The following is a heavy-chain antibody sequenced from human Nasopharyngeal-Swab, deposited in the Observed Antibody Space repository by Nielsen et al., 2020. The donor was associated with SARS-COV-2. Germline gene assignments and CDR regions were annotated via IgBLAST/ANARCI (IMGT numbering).Heavy chain of an antibody. CDR3: AKDSTMVRGRGGFDP. CDR2: ISGSGGST. J-gene: IGHJ5*02. V-gene: IGHV3-23*01. CDR1: GFTFSSYA. Sequence: GGSLRLSCAASGFTFSSYAMSWVRQAPGKGLEWVSAISGSGGSTYYAGSVKGRFTISRDNSKNTLYLQMNSLRAEDTAVYYCAKDSTMVRGRGGFDPWGQGTLVTVSS. D-gene: IGHD3-10*01.